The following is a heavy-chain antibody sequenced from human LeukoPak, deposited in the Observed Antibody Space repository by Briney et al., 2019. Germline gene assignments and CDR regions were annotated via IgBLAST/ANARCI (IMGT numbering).Heavy chain of an antibody. V-gene: IGHV4-34*01. CDR1: RGAISRYY. D-gene: IGHD3-9*01. J-gene: IGHJ4*02. CDR3: ARTLRLDDISTGYYIDY. CDR2: INHSGST. Sequence: PPETLCLTRTVSRGAISRYYWSWIRQPPGNGLKWIGEINHSGSTNYNRSLLCRVTISVDASKNQFSLKMSSVTAADTAVYYCARTLRLDDISTGYYIDYWGQGTLVTVSS.